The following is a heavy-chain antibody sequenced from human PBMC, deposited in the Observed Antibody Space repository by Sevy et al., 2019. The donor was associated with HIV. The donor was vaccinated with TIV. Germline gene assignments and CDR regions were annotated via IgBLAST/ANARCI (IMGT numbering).Heavy chain of an antibody. J-gene: IGHJ4*02. V-gene: IGHV4-39*01. Sequence: SETLSLTCTVSGGSISSSSYYWGWIRQPPGKGLEWIGSIYYSGSTYYNPSLKSRVTISVDTSKNQFSLKLSSVTAADTAVYYCARRLVITGTTAWGYFDYWGQGTLVTVSS. CDR2: IYYSGST. CDR1: GGSISSSSYY. D-gene: IGHD1-20*01. CDR3: ARRLVITGTTAWGYFDY.